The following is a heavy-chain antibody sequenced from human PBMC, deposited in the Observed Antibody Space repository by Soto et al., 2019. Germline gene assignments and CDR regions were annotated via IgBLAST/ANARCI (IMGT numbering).Heavy chain of an antibody. J-gene: IGHJ6*02. D-gene: IGHD6-6*01. CDR2: ISGDGGST. CDR1: GFTFDDYA. CDR3: AKDTSSSSQYYYYGMDV. Sequence: GGSLRLSSAASGFTFDDYAMHWVRQAPGKGLEWVSLISGDGGSTYYADSVKGRFTISRDNSKNSLYLQMNSLRTEDTALYYCAKDTSSSSQYYYYGMDVWGQGTTVTVSS. V-gene: IGHV3-43*02.